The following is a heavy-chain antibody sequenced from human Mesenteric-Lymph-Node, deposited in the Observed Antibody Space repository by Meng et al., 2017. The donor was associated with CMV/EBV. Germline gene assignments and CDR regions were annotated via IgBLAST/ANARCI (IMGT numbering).Heavy chain of an antibody. CDR2: IYYSGSS. J-gene: IGHJ4*02. CDR1: GGSISSNTYS. Sequence: TVSGGSISSNTYSWGWIRQPPGKGLEWIGNIYYSGSSYSNPSLKSRVTIIVDIFKSQFSLKLTSVTAADTAVYYCARGYSTSSGVDYWGQGTLVTVSS. D-gene: IGHD1-26*01. CDR3: ARGYSTSSGVDY. V-gene: IGHV4-39*07.